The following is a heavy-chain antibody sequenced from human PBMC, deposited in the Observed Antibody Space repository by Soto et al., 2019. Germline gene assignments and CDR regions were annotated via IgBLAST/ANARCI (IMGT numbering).Heavy chain of an antibody. Sequence: PGRSLILSCAASGFTFSSYCMHWVRQAPGKGLEWVAVIWYDGSNKYYADSVKGRFTISRDNSKNTLYLQMNSLRAEDTAVYYCARVNGGYAPEEYYFDYWGQGTLVTGSA. CDR2: IWYDGSNK. V-gene: IGHV3-33*01. CDR3: ARVNGGYAPEEYYFDY. CDR1: GFTFSSYC. D-gene: IGHD5-12*01. J-gene: IGHJ4*02.